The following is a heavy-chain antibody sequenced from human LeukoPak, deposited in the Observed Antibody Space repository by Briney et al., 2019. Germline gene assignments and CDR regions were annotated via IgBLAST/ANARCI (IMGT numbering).Heavy chain of an antibody. CDR3: TADSDWSFAW. V-gene: IGHV3-7*03. CDR1: GFTFSSYG. J-gene: IGHJ4*02. CDR2: IKYDGRGK. Sequence: PGGSLRLSCAASGFTFSSYGMHWVRQVPGKGPEWVANIKYDGRGKYYVDSVKGRFSISRDNAKNSLYLQMNSLRADDTAVYYCTADSDWSFAWWGQGTLVTVSS. D-gene: IGHD6-19*01.